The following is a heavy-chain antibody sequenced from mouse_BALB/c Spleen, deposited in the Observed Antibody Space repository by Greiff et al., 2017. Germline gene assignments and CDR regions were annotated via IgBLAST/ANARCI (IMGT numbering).Heavy chain of an antibody. D-gene: IGHD2-4*01. CDR1: GFTFSDYY. V-gene: IGHV5-4*02. CDR2: ISDGGSYT. Sequence: EVHLVESGGGLVKPGGSLKLSCAASGFTFSDYYMYWVRQTPEKRLEWVATISDGGSYTYYPDSVKGRFTISRDNAKNNLYLQMSSLKSEDTALSYCAREGGLHAMDYWGQGASGTVAS. CDR3: AREGGLHAMDY. J-gene: IGHJ4*01.